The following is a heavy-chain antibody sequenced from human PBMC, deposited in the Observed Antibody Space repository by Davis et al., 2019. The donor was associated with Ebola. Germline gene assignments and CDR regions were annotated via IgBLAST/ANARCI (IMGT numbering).Heavy chain of an antibody. CDR3: TRHVSGDFWYFDL. V-gene: IGHV3-66*04. CDR1: GFTFSNAW. Sequence: GESLKISCAASGFTFSNAWMSWVRQAPGKGLEWVSVIYRDGRTYHADSVKGRFTISRDNSKNTVYLQMNSLRAEDTAVYYCTRHVSGDFWYFDLWGRGTLVTVSS. J-gene: IGHJ2*01. D-gene: IGHD4-17*01. CDR2: IYRDGRT.